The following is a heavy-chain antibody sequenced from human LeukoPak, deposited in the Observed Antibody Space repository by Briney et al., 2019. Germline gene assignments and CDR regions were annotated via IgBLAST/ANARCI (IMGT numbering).Heavy chain of an antibody. J-gene: IGHJ5*02. D-gene: IGHD2-2*02. Sequence: SQTLSLTCTVSGGSISSYYWSWIRQPAGKGREWIGRIYTSGSTNYNPSLKSRVTMSVDTSKNQFSLKLSSVTAADTAVYYCARDSKGPQSGYCSSTSCYRWFDPWGQGTLVTVSS. CDR3: ARDSKGPQSGYCSSTSCYRWFDP. CDR2: IYTSGST. V-gene: IGHV4-4*07. CDR1: GGSISSYY.